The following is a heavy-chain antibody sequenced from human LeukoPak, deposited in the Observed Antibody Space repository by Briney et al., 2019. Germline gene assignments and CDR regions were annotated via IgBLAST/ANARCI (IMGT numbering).Heavy chain of an antibody. CDR3: ARDAKWFDP. V-gene: IGHV3-7*03. J-gene: IGHJ5*02. Sequence: GSSLRLSCAASGFTSSDCWMSWVRQAPGKGLEWVANIKEDGSEKNCVDSVKGRFTISRVNAKNSLYLQMNSLRAEDTAVYYCARDAKWFDPWGQGTLVTVSS. CDR2: IKEDGSEK. CDR1: GFTSSDCW.